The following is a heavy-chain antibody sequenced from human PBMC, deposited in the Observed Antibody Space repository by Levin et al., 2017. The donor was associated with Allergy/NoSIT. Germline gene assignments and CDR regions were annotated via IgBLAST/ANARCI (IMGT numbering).Heavy chain of an antibody. CDR2: IYYSGST. D-gene: IGHD3-9*01. CDR3: ARVTSVLRYFDWVSDAFDI. CDR1: GGSISSSSYY. Sequence: TSETLSLTCTVSGGSISSSSYYWGWIRQPPGKGLEWIGSIYYSGSTYYNPSLKSRVTISVDTSKNQFSLKLSSVTAAATAVYYCARVTSVLRYFDWVSDAFDIWGQGTMVTVSS. V-gene: IGHV4-39*07. J-gene: IGHJ3*02.